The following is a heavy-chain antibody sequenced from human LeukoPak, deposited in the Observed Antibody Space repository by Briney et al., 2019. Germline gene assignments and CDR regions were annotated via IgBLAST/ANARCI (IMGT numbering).Heavy chain of an antibody. CDR1: GYTFTGYY. Sequence: ASVKVSCKASGYTFTGYYMHWVRQAPGQGLEWMGWINPNSGGTNYAQKFQGRVTMTRDTSISTAYMELSRLRSDDTAVYSCARDIGALWFGESRFDPWGQGTLVTVSS. CDR3: ARDIGALWFGESRFDP. D-gene: IGHD3-10*01. CDR2: INPNSGGT. J-gene: IGHJ5*02. V-gene: IGHV1-2*02.